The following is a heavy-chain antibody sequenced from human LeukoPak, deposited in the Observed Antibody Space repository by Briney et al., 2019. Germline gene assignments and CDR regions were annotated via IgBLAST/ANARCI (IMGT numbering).Heavy chain of an antibody. D-gene: IGHD3-22*01. J-gene: IGHJ4*02. CDR3: ATQTRYSYYYDSSGYELDY. CDR2: FDPEDGET. CDR1: GYTLTELS. Sequence: ASVKVSCKVSGYTLTELSMHWVRQAPGKGLEWMGGFDPEDGETIYAQKFQGSVTMTEDTSTDTAYMELSSLRSEDTAVYYCATQTRYSYYYDSSGYELDYWGQGTLVTVSS. V-gene: IGHV1-24*01.